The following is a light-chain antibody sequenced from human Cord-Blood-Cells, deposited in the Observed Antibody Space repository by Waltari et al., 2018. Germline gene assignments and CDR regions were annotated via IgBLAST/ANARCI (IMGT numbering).Light chain of an antibody. V-gene: IGLV2-23*01. CDR3: CSYAGSSTWV. CDR1: SSDAGSYNL. CDR2: EGS. J-gene: IGLJ3*02. Sequence: QSALTQPASVSGSPGQSITISCTGTSSDAGSYNLVSWYQQHPGKAPQIMIYEGSKRPSGVSNRFSGSKSGNTASLTISGLQAEDEADYYCCSYAGSSTWVFGGGTKLTVL.